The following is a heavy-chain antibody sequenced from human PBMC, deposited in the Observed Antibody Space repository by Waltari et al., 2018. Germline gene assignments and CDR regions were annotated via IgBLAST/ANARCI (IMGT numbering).Heavy chain of an antibody. V-gene: IGHV3-15*01. Sequence: EVQLVESGGGLVKPGGSLRLSCAASGFTFSNAWMRWVRQAPGKGLEWVGRIKSKTDGGTTDYAAPVKGRFTISRDDSKNTLYLQMNSLKTEDTAVYYCTTGPRPPLEGITGTTVNYWGQGTLVTVSS. J-gene: IGHJ4*02. CDR3: TTGPRPPLEGITGTTVNY. CDR1: GFTFSNAW. CDR2: IKSKTDGGTT. D-gene: IGHD1-7*01.